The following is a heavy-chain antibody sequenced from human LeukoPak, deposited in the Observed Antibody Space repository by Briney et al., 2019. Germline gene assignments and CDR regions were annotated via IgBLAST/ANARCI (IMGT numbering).Heavy chain of an antibody. V-gene: IGHV1-3*01. CDR3: ARGSGDYFDY. J-gene: IGHJ4*02. Sequence: ASVKVSCKASGYTFTTYAMHWVRQAPGQRLEWMGWINAGNGNTKYSQKFQARVTITRDTSASTAYMEMRSLRSEDTAVYYCARGSGDYFDYWGQGTLVTVSS. CDR2: INAGNGNT. CDR1: GYTFTTYA. D-gene: IGHD1-26*01.